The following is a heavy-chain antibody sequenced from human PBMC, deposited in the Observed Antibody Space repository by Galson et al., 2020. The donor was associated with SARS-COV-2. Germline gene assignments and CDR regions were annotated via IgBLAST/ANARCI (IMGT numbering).Heavy chain of an antibody. V-gene: IGHV3-30*03. J-gene: IGHJ4*02. Sequence: GGSLRLSCAASGFTFSSYVMHWVRQAPGKGPEWVAVISSDGSNRCYADSLKGRFTISRDNSKSTLYLQMNSLRAEDTALYYCARGGQWELPYYFDFWGQGTLVTVSS. CDR2: ISSDGSNR. CDR1: GFTFSSYV. D-gene: IGHD1-26*01. CDR3: ARGGQWELPYYFDF.